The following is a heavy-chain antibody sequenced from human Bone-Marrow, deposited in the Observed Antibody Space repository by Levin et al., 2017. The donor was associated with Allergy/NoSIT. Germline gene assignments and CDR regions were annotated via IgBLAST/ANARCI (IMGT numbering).Heavy chain of an antibody. CDR2: ISYDGTKE. D-gene: IGHD3-3*01. V-gene: IGHV3-30*18. Sequence: GGSLRLSCAVSGFSFSNYGIHWVRQAPGKGLEWVAVISYDGTKEYYGDSVKGRFTISRDNSKNKLFLQMNSLSAEDTAVYYCGKEGNHLTIFGEMTSCGQGTLVTVSS. J-gene: IGHJ5*02. CDR3: GKEGNHLTIFGEMTS. CDR1: GFSFSNYG.